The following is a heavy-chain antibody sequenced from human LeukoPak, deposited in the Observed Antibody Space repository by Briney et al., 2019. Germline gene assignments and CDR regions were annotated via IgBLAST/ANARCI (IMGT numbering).Heavy chain of an antibody. CDR1: GFTFSNAW. CDR3: TADNWNSDAFDI. D-gene: IGHD1-7*01. V-gene: IGHV3-15*01. Sequence: GGSLRLSCAASGFTFSNAWMSWVRQAPGKELEWVGRIKSKTDGGTTDYAAPVKGRFTISRDDSKNTLYLQMNSLKTEDTAVYYCTADNWNSDAFDIWGQRTMVTVSS. CDR2: IKSKTDGGTT. J-gene: IGHJ3*02.